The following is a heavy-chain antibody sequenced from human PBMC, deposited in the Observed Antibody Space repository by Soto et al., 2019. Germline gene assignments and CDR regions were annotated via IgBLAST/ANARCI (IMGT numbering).Heavy chain of an antibody. D-gene: IGHD6-19*01. CDR2: IYHSGST. Sequence: SETLSLTCAVSGGSISSSNWWSWVRQPPGKGLEWIGEIYHSGSTNYNPSLKSRVTISVDKSKNQFSLKLSSVTAADTAVYYCARVGYSSGWSDAFDIWGQGTMVTVSS. CDR1: GGSISSSNW. V-gene: IGHV4-4*02. CDR3: ARVGYSSGWSDAFDI. J-gene: IGHJ3*02.